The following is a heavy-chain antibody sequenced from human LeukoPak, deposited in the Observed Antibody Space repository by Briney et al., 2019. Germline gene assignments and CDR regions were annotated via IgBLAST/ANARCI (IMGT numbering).Heavy chain of an antibody. J-gene: IGHJ6*02. CDR1: GFTFSNYA. Sequence: GGSLRLSCAASGFTFSNYAMSWVRQTPGKGLEWVSGISGNGVKTFYADSVKGRFTISRDNSKKTVDLQMNSLRVEDTAIFYCAKIVVPAAYYFYGMDVWGQGTTVTVSS. CDR2: ISGNGVKT. V-gene: IGHV3-23*01. CDR3: AKIVVPAAYYFYGMDV. D-gene: IGHD2-2*01.